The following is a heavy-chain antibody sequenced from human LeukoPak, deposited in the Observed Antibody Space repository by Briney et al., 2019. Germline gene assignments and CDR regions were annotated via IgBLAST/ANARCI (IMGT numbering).Heavy chain of an antibody. V-gene: IGHV4-34*01. D-gene: IGHD2-2*02. CDR1: GGSFSGYY. Sequence: SETLSLTCAVYGGSFSGYYWSWIRQPPGKGLEWIGEINHSGSTNYNPSLKSRVTISVDTSKNQFSLKLSSVTAADTAVYYCARADEYCSSTSCYKAQGWYFDLWGRGTLVTVSS. J-gene: IGHJ2*01. CDR2: INHSGST. CDR3: ARADEYCSSTSCYKAQGWYFDL.